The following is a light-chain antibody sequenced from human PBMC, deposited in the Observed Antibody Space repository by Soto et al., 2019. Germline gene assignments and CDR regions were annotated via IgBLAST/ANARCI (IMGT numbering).Light chain of an antibody. CDR2: ANT. CDR1: TSNIGAGYD. CDR3: QSYDSGLSGSI. V-gene: IGLV1-40*01. Sequence: QSVLTQPPSVSGAPGQRVTISCSGTTSNIGAGYDVHWYQLLPGTAPKLLIYANTARPSGVPDRFSGPKSGTSASLAITGLQAEDEADYYCQSYDSGLSGSIFGGGTKVTVL. J-gene: IGLJ2*01.